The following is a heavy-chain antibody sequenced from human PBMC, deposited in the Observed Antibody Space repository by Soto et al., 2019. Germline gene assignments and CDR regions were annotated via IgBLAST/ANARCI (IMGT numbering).Heavy chain of an antibody. J-gene: IGHJ3*02. CDR3: ARDRRGYCSGGSCREGFDI. V-gene: IGHV3-48*01. CDR2: ISSSSSTI. Sequence: EVQLVESGGGLVQPGGSLRLSCAVSGFTFSSYSMNWVRQAPGKGLEWVSYISSSSSTIYYADSVKGRFTISRDNAKNSLYLQMNSLRAEHTAVYYCARDRRGYCSGGSCREGFDIWGQGTMVTVSS. CDR1: GFTFSSYS. D-gene: IGHD2-15*01.